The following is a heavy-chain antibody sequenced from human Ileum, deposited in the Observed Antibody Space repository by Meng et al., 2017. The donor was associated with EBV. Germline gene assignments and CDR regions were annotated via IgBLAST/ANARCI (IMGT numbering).Heavy chain of an antibody. J-gene: IGHJ5*02. Sequence: QGPLQESGPGLGRPSKTLSLPCAASGGSISSSGNYWSWIRQPPGKGLEWIGYKYHSGSTYYNPSLKSRVTMSVDTSRNQFSLKLSSVTAADTAVYYCARRGGYDILTPVGWFDPWGQGTLVTVSS. V-gene: IGHV4-30-4*01. CDR3: ARRGGYDILTPVGWFDP. D-gene: IGHD3-9*01. CDR1: GGSISSSGNY. CDR2: KYHSGST.